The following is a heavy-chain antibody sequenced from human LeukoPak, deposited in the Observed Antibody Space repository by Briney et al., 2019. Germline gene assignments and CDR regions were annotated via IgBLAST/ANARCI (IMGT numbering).Heavy chain of an antibody. V-gene: IGHV1-69*13. CDR2: IIPIFGTA. CDR1: GGTFSSYA. CDR3: ARVFRYCSSTSCRPDYYYYYMDV. Sequence: GASVKVSCKASGGTFSSYAISWVRQAPGQGLKWMGGIIPIFGTANYAQKFQGRVTITADESTSTAYMELSSLRSEDTAVYYCARVFRYCSSTSCRPDYYYYYMDVWGKGTTVTISS. J-gene: IGHJ6*03. D-gene: IGHD2-2*01.